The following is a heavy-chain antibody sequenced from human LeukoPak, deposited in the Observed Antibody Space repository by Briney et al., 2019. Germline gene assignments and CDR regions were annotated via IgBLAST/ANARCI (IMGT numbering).Heavy chain of an antibody. D-gene: IGHD1-7*01. CDR2: IYYSGNT. Sequence: MTSQTLSLTCTVSGGSISSGDYYWSWIRQPPGKGLEWIGYIYYSGNTYYNPSLKSRVTISVDTSKNQFSLKLSSVTAADTAVYYCARAAWETGITGTTGMAFDIWGQGTMVTVSS. CDR3: ARAAWETGITGTTGMAFDI. V-gene: IGHV4-30-4*08. J-gene: IGHJ3*02. CDR1: GGSISSGDYY.